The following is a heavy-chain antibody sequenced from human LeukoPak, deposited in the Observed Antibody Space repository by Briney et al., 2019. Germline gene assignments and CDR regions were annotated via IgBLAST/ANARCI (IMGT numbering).Heavy chain of an antibody. Sequence: GASVKVSCKASGYTFTGYYMHWVRQAPGQGLEWMGWINPNSGGTNYAQKFQGRVTMTRDTSISTAYMELSRLRSDDTAVYYCARDPIAVAGPYFDYWGQGTLVTVFS. CDR1: GYTFTGYY. J-gene: IGHJ4*02. CDR2: INPNSGGT. V-gene: IGHV1-2*02. D-gene: IGHD6-19*01. CDR3: ARDPIAVAGPYFDY.